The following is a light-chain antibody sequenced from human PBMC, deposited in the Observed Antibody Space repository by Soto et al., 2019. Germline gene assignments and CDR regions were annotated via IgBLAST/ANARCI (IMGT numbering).Light chain of an antibody. Sequence: QSALTQPASVSGSPGQSITISCTGTNTDVGGYNFVSWFQQYPGKAPKLMIYEVNKRPSGVPDRFSGSKSGNTASLTVSGLQAEDEADYYCSSYAGSSNVFGTGTKVTVL. CDR3: SSYAGSSNV. CDR2: EVN. J-gene: IGLJ1*01. V-gene: IGLV2-8*01. CDR1: NTDVGGYNF.